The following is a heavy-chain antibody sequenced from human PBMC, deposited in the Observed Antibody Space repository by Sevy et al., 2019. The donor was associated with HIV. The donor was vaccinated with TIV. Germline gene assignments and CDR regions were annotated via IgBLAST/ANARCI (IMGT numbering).Heavy chain of an antibody. D-gene: IGHD5-12*01. CDR1: GFTFSSYG. J-gene: IGHJ6*03. CDR3: AKNEMAGYGGYDRGYFMDV. CDR2: MWYDGTKK. V-gene: IGHV3-33*06. Sequence: GGSLRLSCAASGFTFSSYGMHWVRQAPGKGLEWVAVMWYDGTKKYYADSVKGRFTISRDNSKNTLHLQMNSLRDEDTAVYYCAKNEMAGYGGYDRGYFMDVWGRGTTVTVSS.